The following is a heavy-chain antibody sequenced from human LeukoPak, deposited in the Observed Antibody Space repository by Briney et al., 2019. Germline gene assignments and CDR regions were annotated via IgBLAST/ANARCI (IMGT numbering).Heavy chain of an antibody. Sequence: SETLSLTCTVSGGSISSYYWSWIRQPPGKGLEWTGYIYYSGSTNYNPSLKSRVTISVDTSKNQFSLKLSSVTAADTAVYYCARDLAYCSSTSCYPSVMDVWGQGTTVTVSS. D-gene: IGHD2-2*01. J-gene: IGHJ6*02. CDR3: ARDLAYCSSTSCYPSVMDV. CDR1: GGSISSYY. V-gene: IGHV4-59*01. CDR2: IYYSGST.